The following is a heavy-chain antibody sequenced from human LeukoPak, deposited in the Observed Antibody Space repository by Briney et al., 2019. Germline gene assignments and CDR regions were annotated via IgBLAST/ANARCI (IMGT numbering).Heavy chain of an antibody. CDR1: GFTFSNAW. Sequence: PGGSPRLSCAASGFTFSNAWMSWVRQAPGKGLEWVGRIKSKTDGGTTDYAAPVKGRFTISRDDSKNTLYLQMNSLKTEDTAVYYCTTFYGSGSYYGQDMGGRVSYWGQGTLVTVSS. CDR2: IKSKTDGGTT. D-gene: IGHD3-10*01. V-gene: IGHV3-15*01. CDR3: TTFYGSGSYYGQDMGGRVSY. J-gene: IGHJ4*02.